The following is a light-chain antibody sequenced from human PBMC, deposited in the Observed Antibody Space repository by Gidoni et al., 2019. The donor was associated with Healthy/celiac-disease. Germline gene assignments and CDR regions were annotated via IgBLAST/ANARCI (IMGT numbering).Light chain of an antibody. CDR3: QQYNNWPPIT. J-gene: IGKJ5*01. V-gene: IGKV3-15*01. CDR2: GAS. CDR1: QSVSSN. Sequence: IVMTQSPDTLSVSPGERATLSCRASQSVSSNLAWYQQKPGQAPRRLIYGASTRATVIPARFSGSGSGTEITLTISSLQSEDFAVYYCQQYNNWPPITFGQGTRLEIK.